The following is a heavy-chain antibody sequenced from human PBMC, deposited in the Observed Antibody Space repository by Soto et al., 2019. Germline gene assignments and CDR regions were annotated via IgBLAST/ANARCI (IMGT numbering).Heavy chain of an antibody. CDR1: GDSVSINNAA. CDR2: TYYRSKWYN. Sequence: SQTLSQTCTISGDSVSINNAAWNWIRQSPSRGLEWLGRTYYRSKWYNDYAVSVKSRITINPDTSKNQFSLQLNSVTPEDTAVYYCARIPVPGQRDYFDYWGQGTLVTVSS. J-gene: IGHJ4*02. CDR3: ARIPVPGQRDYFDY. D-gene: IGHD6-25*01. V-gene: IGHV6-1*01.